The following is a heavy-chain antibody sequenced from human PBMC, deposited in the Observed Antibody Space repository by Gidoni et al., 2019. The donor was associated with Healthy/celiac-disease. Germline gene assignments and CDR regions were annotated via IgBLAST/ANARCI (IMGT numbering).Heavy chain of an antibody. J-gene: IGHJ4*02. CDR2: ISSNGGST. Sequence: EVQLVESGGGLVQPGWSLRLSCAASGFTFSSYAMHWVRQAPGKGLEYVSAISSNGGSTYYANSVKGRFTISRDNSKNTLYLQMGSLRAEDMAVYYCARVSLGHFDYWGQGTLVTVSS. CDR1: GFTFSSYA. D-gene: IGHD3-16*01. CDR3: ARVSLGHFDY. V-gene: IGHV3-64*01.